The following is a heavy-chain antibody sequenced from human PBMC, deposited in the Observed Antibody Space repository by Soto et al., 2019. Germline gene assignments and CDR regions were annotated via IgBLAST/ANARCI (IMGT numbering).Heavy chain of an antibody. V-gene: IGHV3-23*01. CDR3: AKADSSGYYFEPFDY. CDR2: ISGSGGST. D-gene: IGHD3-22*01. J-gene: IGHJ4*02. CDR1: GFTFSSYA. Sequence: EVQLLESGGGLVQPGGSLRLSCAASGFTFSSYAMSWVRQAPGKGLEWVSAISGSGGSTYYADSVKGRFTISRDNSKNTLYLQKTSLRAEDTAVYYCAKADSSGYYFEPFDYWGQGTLVTVSS.